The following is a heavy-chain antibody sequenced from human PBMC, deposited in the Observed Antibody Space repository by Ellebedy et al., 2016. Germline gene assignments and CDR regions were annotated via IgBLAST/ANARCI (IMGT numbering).Heavy chain of an antibody. D-gene: IGHD3-10*01. CDR2: IYYSEST. CDR3: ARGRGSANWYFDL. CDR1: GGSISSFY. J-gene: IGHJ2*01. V-gene: IGHV4-59*01. Sequence: SETLSLTCSVSGGSISSFYWSWIRQPPGKGLEWVGYIYYSESTNYNPSLKSRVTISVNTSKNQFSLGLSTVTAADTAVYYGARGRGSANWYFDLWGRGTLVTVSS.